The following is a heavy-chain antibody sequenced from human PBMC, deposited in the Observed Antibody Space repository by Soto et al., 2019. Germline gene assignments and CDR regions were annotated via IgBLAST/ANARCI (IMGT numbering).Heavy chain of an antibody. J-gene: IGHJ4*02. CDR1: GGSISSYY. CDR2: IYYSGST. CDR3: ARVGGSGWYSVDY. Sequence: SETLSLTCTVSGGSISSYYWSLIRQPPGKGLEWIGYIYYSGSTNYNPSLKSRVTISVDTSKNQFSLKLSSVTAADTAVYYCARVGGSGWYSVDYWGQGTLVTVSS. V-gene: IGHV4-59*01. D-gene: IGHD6-19*01.